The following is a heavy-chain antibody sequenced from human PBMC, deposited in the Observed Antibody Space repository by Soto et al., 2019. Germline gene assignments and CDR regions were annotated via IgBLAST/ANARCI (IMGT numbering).Heavy chain of an antibody. D-gene: IGHD2-2*01. V-gene: IGHV1-69*13. CDR3: ARDCRGTGPPTALDY. J-gene: IGHJ4*02. CDR1: GRTFSSYA. Sequence: GASVKVSCKASGRTFSSYASSWVRQAPGQGLEWMGGIIPIFGTANYAQKFQGRVTITADESTSTAYMELSSLRSEDTAVYYCARDCRGTGPPTALDYWGQGTLFTVSS. CDR2: IIPIFGTA.